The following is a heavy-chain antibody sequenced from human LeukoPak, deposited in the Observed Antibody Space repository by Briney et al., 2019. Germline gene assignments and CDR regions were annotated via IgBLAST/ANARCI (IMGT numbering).Heavy chain of an antibody. D-gene: IGHD2-21*01. CDR2: FDPEESET. CDR3: ATARQFPYYGLDV. Sequence: ASVKVSCKVSGYTLSELPIHWVRQAPGKGLEWMGGFDPEESETLYAQNFQGRINMTEDTSTDTAYMALSSLRSEDTAIYYCATARQFPYYGLDVWGQGTTATVSS. J-gene: IGHJ6*02. V-gene: IGHV1-24*01. CDR1: GYTLSELP.